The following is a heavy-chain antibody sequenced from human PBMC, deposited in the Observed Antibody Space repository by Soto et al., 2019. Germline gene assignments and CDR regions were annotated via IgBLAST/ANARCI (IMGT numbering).Heavy chain of an antibody. CDR2: IYHSGST. D-gene: IGHD6-6*01. CDR3: ASGRAARLDGMDV. V-gene: IGHV4-30-2*02. Sequence: SETLSLTCAVSGGSISSGGYSWSWIRQPPGKGLEWIGYIYHSGSTYYNPSLKSRVTISVDTSKNQFSLKLSSVTAADTAAYYCASGRAARLDGMDVWGQGTTVTVSS. J-gene: IGHJ6*02. CDR1: GGSISSGGYS.